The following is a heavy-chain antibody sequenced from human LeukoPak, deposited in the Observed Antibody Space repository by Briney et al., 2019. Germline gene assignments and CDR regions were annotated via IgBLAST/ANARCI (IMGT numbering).Heavy chain of an antibody. D-gene: IGHD5-18*01. Sequence: ASVKVSCKASGYTFTGHYMHWVRQAPGQGLEWMGWINTNTGNPSYAQGFFTGRYVFSLDTSASTAYLQINGLKADDTAVYYCGRDPKLGIRGYTYGYIDHWGQGTLLTVAS. CDR3: GRDPKLGIRGYTYGYIDH. V-gene: IGHV7-4-1*02. J-gene: IGHJ4*02. CDR2: INTNTGNP. CDR1: GYTFTGHY.